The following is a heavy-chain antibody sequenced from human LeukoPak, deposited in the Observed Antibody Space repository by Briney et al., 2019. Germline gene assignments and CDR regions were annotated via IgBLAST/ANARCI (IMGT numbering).Heavy chain of an antibody. D-gene: IGHD2-15*01. V-gene: IGHV4-59*01. CDR2: IYYSGST. Sequence: SETLSLTCTVSGGSISSYYRSWIRQPPGKGLEWIGYIYYSGSTNYNPSLKSRVTISVDTSKNQFSLKLSSVTAADTAVYYCARDPGYCSGGSCYFDYWGQGTLVTVSS. J-gene: IGHJ4*02. CDR3: ARDPGYCSGGSCYFDY. CDR1: GGSISSYY.